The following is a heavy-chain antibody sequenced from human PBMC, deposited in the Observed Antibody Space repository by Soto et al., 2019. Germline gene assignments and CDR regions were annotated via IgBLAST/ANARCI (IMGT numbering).Heavy chain of an antibody. Sequence: PGGSLRLSCAASGFMFSASWMTWVRQAPGKGLEWVANINDDGSQKYYVDSVKGRFTISRDNAKNSLFLQMNSLRAEDTALYYCARDHANAYYAYWGQGTLVTVSS. CDR1: GFMFSASW. V-gene: IGHV3-7*04. CDR3: ARDHANAYYAY. D-gene: IGHD3-16*01. J-gene: IGHJ4*02. CDR2: INDDGSQK.